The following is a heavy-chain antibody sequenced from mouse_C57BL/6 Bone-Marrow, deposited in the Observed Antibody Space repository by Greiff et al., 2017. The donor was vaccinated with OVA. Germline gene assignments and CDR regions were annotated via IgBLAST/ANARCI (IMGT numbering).Heavy chain of an antibody. V-gene: IGHV3-5*01. CDR3: ARDPYYYGSSYWYFDV. J-gene: IGHJ1*03. CDR2: IYYSGTI. D-gene: IGHD1-1*01. CDR1: GISITTGNYR. Sequence: EVQGVESGPGLVKPSQTVFLTCTVTGISITTGNYRWSWIRQFPGNKLEWIGYIYYSGTITYNPSPTSRTTITRDTPKNQFFLEMNSLTAEDTATYYCARDPYYYGSSYWYFDVWGTGTTVTVSS.